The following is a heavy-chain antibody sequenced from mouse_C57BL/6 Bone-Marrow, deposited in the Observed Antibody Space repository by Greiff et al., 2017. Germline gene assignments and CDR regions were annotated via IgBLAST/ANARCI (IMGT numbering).Heavy chain of an antibody. CDR3: AREVIYYDYDGGYYYAMCY. D-gene: IGHD2-4*01. Sequence: EVKVEESGGGLVKPGGSLKLSCAASGFTFSSYAMSWVRQTPEKRLEWVATISDGGSYTYYPDKVKGRFTISRDNAKNNLYLQMSHLKSEVTAMYYCAREVIYYDYDGGYYYAMCYWGQGTSVTVSS. CDR1: GFTFSSYA. CDR2: ISDGGSYT. J-gene: IGHJ4*01. V-gene: IGHV5-4*01.